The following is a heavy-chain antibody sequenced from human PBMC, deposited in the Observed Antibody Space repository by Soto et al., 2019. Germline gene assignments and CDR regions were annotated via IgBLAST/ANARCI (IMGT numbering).Heavy chain of an antibody. CDR3: ARPTYYYDSSGPPAY. J-gene: IGHJ4*02. V-gene: IGHV1-18*01. Sequence: ASVKVSCKASGYTFTSYGISWVRQAPGQGLEWMGWISAYNGNTNYAQKLQGRVTMTTDTSKNTLYLQMNSLRAEDTAVYYCARPTYYYDSSGPPAYWGQGTLVTVSS. CDR1: GYTFTSYG. CDR2: ISAYNGNT. D-gene: IGHD3-22*01.